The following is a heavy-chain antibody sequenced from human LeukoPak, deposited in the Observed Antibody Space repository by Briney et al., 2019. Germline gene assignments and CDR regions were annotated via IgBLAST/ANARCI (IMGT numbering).Heavy chain of an antibody. J-gene: IGHJ4*02. V-gene: IGHV1-24*01. CDR2: FDPEDGET. Sequence: GASVKVSCKVSGYTLTELSMHWVRQAPGKGLEWMGGFDPEDGETIYAQKFQGRVTITADKSTSTAYMELSSLRSEDTAVYYCARDKVSDGYSYGFDYWGQGTLVTVSS. CDR1: GYTLTELS. CDR3: ARDKVSDGYSYGFDY. D-gene: IGHD5-18*01.